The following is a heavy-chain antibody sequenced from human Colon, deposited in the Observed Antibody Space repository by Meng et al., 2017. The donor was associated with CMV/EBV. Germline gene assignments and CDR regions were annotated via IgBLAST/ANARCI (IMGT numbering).Heavy chain of an antibody. CDR2: IYSNGRI. Sequence: QVQPPGSGPGLVKPSEPLSLTCTVSGGSISGHYWTWIRRPAGEGLQWLGRIYSNGRIDENYSLRSRVTISVDTSKNQLSLRLTSVTAADTAVYYCGRAGARGVPIDVWGRGTLVTVSS. D-gene: IGHD3-10*01. CDR1: GGSISGHY. V-gene: IGHV4-4*07. J-gene: IGHJ1*01. CDR3: GRAGARGVPIDV.